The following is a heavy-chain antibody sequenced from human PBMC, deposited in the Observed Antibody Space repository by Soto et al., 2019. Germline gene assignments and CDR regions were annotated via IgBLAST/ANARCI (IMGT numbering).Heavy chain of an antibody. Sequence: EVQLLDSGGGLVQPGGSLRLSCAASGFTFSNYAMSWVRQASGKGLEWVSGVGGSGDSTYYADSVKGRFTISRDNSKDTLYLQMNSLRAEDTAVYYCAKSPLGYCSGVSCYPPHYFDYWGQGTLVTVSS. V-gene: IGHV3-23*01. D-gene: IGHD2-15*01. CDR1: GFTFSNYA. CDR3: AKSPLGYCSGVSCYPPHYFDY. J-gene: IGHJ4*02. CDR2: VGGSGDST.